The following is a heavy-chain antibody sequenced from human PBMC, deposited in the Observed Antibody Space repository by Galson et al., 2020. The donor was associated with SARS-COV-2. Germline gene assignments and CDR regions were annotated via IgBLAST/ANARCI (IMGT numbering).Heavy chain of an antibody. D-gene: IGHD1-7*01. J-gene: IGHJ6*03. CDR3: SSLPDWNYSFTNLDV. CDR1: GFTFGDYA. Sequence: GGSLRLSWTASGFTFGDYAVSWFRQAPGKGLEWVGFTRSKIYGETTEYAASVKDRFSMSRDDSKTIAYLQMNSLKPEDTAVYYCSSLPDWNYSFTNLDVWGIGTTVIVSS. CDR2: TRSKIYGETT. V-gene: IGHV3-49*03.